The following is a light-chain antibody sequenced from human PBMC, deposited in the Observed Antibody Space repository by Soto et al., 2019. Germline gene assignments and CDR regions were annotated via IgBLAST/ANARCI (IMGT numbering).Light chain of an antibody. V-gene: IGKV1-5*01. CDR1: QSVRSW. Sequence: DIQMTQSPSTLSASVGDRVTITCRASQSVRSWLAWYQQKPGRAPKFLIYDASSLESGVTSRFSGSGSGTEFTLTISNLQPDDFATYYCQQYDNYPLTFGGGTKVDIK. J-gene: IGKJ4*01. CDR2: DAS. CDR3: QQYDNYPLT.